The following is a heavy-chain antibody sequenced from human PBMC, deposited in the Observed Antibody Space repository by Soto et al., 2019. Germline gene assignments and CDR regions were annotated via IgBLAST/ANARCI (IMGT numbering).Heavy chain of an antibody. CDR1: GFTFSSYA. V-gene: IGHV3-23*01. CDR2: ISGSGGST. D-gene: IGHD6-13*01. J-gene: IGHJ3*02. CDR3: ARDRSIAAAGRTDAFDI. Sequence: GGSLRLSCAASGFTFSSYAMSWVRQAPGKGLEWVSAISGSGGSTYYADSVKGRFTISRDNSKNTLYLQMNSLRAEDTAVYYCARDRSIAAAGRTDAFDIWGQGTMVTVSS.